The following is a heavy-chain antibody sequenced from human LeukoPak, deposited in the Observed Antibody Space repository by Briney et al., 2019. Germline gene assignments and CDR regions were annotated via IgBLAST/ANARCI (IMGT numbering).Heavy chain of an antibody. CDR3: ARGGIVVVPAACDY. V-gene: IGHV4-34*01. D-gene: IGHD2-2*01. CDR1: GGSFSGYY. Sequence: SETLSLTCAVYGGSFSGYYWSWIRQPPGKGLEWIGEINHSGSTNYNPSLKSRVTISVDTSKNQFSLKLSSVTAADTPVYYCARGGIVVVPAACDYWGQGTLVTVSS. CDR2: INHSGST. J-gene: IGHJ4*02.